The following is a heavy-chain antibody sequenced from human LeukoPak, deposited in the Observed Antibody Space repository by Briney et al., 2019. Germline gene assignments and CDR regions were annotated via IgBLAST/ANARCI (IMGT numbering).Heavy chain of an antibody. D-gene: IGHD1-1*01. CDR2: ISSNGSTT. V-gene: IGHV3-11*01. Sequence: GSLRLSCAASGFTFSDYYTSWIRQAPGKGLEWVSYISSNGSTTYYADSVKGRFTISRDNAKNSLYLQMNSLRAEDTAVYYCARDPQGASPTFWGQGTLVTVSS. CDR3: ARDPQGASPTF. CDR1: GFTFSDYY. J-gene: IGHJ4*02.